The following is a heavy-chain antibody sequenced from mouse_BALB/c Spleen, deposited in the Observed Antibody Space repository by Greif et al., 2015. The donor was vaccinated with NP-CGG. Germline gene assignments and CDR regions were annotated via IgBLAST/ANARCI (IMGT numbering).Heavy chain of an antibody. CDR2: IWAGGST. CDR3: ARDRAFYAMDY. V-gene: IGHV2-9*02. D-gene: IGHD3-1*01. Sequence: VKLQESGPGLVEPSQSLSITCTVSGFSLTSYGVHWVRQPPGKGLEWLGVIWAGGSTNYNSALMSRLSISKDNSKSQVFLKMNSLQTDDTAMYYCARDRAFYAMDYWGQGTSVTVSS. CDR1: GFSLTSYG. J-gene: IGHJ4*01.